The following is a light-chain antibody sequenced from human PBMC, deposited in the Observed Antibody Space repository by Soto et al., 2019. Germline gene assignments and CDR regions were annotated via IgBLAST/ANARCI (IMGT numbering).Light chain of an antibody. CDR2: EVS. Sequence: QSALTQPASVSGSPGQSIAISCTGTSSDVGGYNYVSWYQQHPGKAPKLIIYEVSNRPSGISNRFSGSKSGNTASLTISGLQAEDEADYYCGSFILRRNSLGFGGGTKVTVL. CDR1: SSDVGGYNY. J-gene: IGLJ3*02. CDR3: GSFILRRNSLG. V-gene: IGLV2-14*01.